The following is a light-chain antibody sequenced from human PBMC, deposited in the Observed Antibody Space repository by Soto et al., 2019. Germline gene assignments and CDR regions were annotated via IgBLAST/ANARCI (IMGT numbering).Light chain of an antibody. CDR1: QSVSSF. J-gene: IGKJ4*01. CDR2: DAS. V-gene: IGKV3-11*01. CDR3: QHRSNWPLT. Sequence: EIVLTQSPATLSLSPGERATLSCRASQSVSSFLAWYQQQPGQAPRLLIYDASNKATGIPARFSGSGSGTDFTLTISSLEPEDFAVYYCQHRSNWPLTFGGGTKVDTK.